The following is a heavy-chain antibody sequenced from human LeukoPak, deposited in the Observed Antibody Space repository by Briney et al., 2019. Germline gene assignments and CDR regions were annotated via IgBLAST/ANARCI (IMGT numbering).Heavy chain of an antibody. CDR1: GFTFSSHA. J-gene: IGHJ4*02. D-gene: IGHD1-26*01. Sequence: GGSLRLSCAASGFTFSSHAMSWVRQAPGKGLEWVSVISGSGSDTYYADSAKGRFTISRDDSKNTLYLQVNSLRAEDTAVYYCAAWSGRTYYYFGYWGQGTLVTVSS. CDR2: ISGSGSDT. V-gene: IGHV3-23*01. CDR3: AAWSGRTYYYFGY.